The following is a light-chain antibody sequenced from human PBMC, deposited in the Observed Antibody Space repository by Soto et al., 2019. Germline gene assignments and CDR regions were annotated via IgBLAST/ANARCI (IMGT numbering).Light chain of an antibody. CDR2: DVT. CDR1: SSDVGGYNF. J-gene: IGLJ1*01. Sequence: QSALTQPASVSGSPGQSITISCTGTSSDVGGYNFVSWYQQHPDKAPKLMIYDVTNRPSGVSNRFSGSKSGNTASLTISGLQAEDEADYYCSSYTSISTYVFGTGTKQTVL. CDR3: SSYTSISTYV. V-gene: IGLV2-14*01.